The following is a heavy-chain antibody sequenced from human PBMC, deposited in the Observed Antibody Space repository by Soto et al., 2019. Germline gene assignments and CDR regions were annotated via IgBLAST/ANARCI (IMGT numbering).Heavy chain of an antibody. Sequence: PGGSLRLSCAASGFTFSSYAMHWVRQAPGKGLEWVAVISYDGSNKYYADSVKGRFTISRDNSKNTLYLQMNSLRAEDTAVYYCATAHYDFWSGSLFYWGQGTLVTVSS. CDR2: ISYDGSNK. D-gene: IGHD3-3*01. J-gene: IGHJ4*02. V-gene: IGHV3-30-3*01. CDR1: GFTFSSYA. CDR3: ATAHYDFWSGSLFY.